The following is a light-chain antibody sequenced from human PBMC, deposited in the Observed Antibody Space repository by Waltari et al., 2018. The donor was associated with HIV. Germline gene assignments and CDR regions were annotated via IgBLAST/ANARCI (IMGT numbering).Light chain of an antibody. CDR3: VAWDDGLRGVV. V-gene: IGLV1-47*01. CDR1: TSNLGSND. J-gene: IGLJ2*01. Sequence: SVLTQPPSASGTPGQRVPISCSGGTSNLGSNDVFWYQHLPGTAPKLLIHRNDRRPSGVPDRFSGSTSGNSASLAISGLRSEDEADYYCVAWDDGLRGVVFGGGTRVAVL. CDR2: RND.